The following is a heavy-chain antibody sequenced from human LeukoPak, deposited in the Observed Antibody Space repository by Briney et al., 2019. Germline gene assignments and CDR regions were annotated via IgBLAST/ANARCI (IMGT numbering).Heavy chain of an antibody. CDR2: IWYDGSNK. CDR3: ARGKTPGIAVSKYFQH. CDR1: GFTFSSYG. J-gene: IGHJ1*01. D-gene: IGHD6-19*01. Sequence: GGSLRLSCAASGFTFSSYGMHWVRQAPGKGLEWVAVIWYDGSNKYYADSVKGRFTISRDNSKNTLYLQMNRLRAEDTAVYYCARGKTPGIAVSKYFQHWGQGTLVTVSS. V-gene: IGHV3-33*01.